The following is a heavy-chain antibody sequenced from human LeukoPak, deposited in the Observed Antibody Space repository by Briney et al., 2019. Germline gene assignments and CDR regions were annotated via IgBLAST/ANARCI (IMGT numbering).Heavy chain of an antibody. CDR2: ISGSGGGT. CDR1: GFTFSTYP. Sequence: GGSLRLSCAASGFTFSTYPMNWVRQAPGKGLEWVSTISGSGGGTYYADSVKGRFTISRDNSKNTLYLQMNRLRADDTAIYYCAKERTQTTSFDCWGQGTLVTVSS. V-gene: IGHV3-23*01. CDR3: AKERTQTTSFDC. D-gene: IGHD2/OR15-2a*01. J-gene: IGHJ4*02.